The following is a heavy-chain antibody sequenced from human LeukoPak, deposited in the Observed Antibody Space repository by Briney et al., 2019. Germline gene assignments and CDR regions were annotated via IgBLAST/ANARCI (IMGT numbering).Heavy chain of an antibody. CDR1: GFTFSSYA. Sequence: GGSLRLSCAASGFTFSSYAMSWVRQAPGKGLEWVANIKQDGSEKYYVDSVKGRFTISRDNARNSLYLQMNSLRAEDTAVYYCARGQGVVYFDYWGQGTLVTVSS. J-gene: IGHJ4*02. D-gene: IGHD1-1*01. CDR2: IKQDGSEK. V-gene: IGHV3-7*04. CDR3: ARGQGVVYFDY.